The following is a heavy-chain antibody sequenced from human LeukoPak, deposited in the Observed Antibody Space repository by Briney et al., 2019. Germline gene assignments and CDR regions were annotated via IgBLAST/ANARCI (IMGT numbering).Heavy chain of an antibody. CDR1: GFTVSSNY. CDR2: IYSGGST. J-gene: IGHJ4*02. D-gene: IGHD5-24*01. V-gene: IGHV3-53*01. Sequence: RTGGSLRLSCAASGFTVSSNYMSWVRQAPGKGLEWVSVIYSGGSTYYADSVKGRFTISRDNSKNTLYLQMNSLRAEDTAVYYCAREVHGSFDYWGQGTLVTVSS. CDR3: AREVHGSFDY.